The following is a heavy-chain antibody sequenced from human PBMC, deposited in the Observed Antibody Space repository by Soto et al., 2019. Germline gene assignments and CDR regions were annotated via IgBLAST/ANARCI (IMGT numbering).Heavy chain of an antibody. CDR2: FNAGSGNT. D-gene: IGHD4-17*01. J-gene: IGHJ4*02. Sequence: ASVKVSCKASGYTFTSYSMHWVRQAPGQRLEWMGWFNAGSGNTKYSQKFQGRVTITRDTSATTAYMELSSLRYEDMAVYYCARESTRTTAPDYWGQGTLVTVSS. V-gene: IGHV1-3*01. CDR1: GYTFTSYS. CDR3: ARESTRTTAPDY.